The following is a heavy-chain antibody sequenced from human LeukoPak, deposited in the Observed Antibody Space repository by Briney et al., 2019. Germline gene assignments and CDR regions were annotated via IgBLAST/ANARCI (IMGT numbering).Heavy chain of an antibody. CDR2: IYTAGST. CDR1: GFTVSSHY. CDR3: ASRRDYGINS. J-gene: IGHJ4*02. V-gene: IGHV3-53*01. Sequence: PGGSLRLSCAASGFTVSSHYMTWVRQAPGRGLEWVSVIYTAGSTYYAGSVKGRFTISRDISKNTLYLQMNSLRAEDTAVYYCASRRDYGINSWGQGTLVTVSS. D-gene: IGHD4-17*01.